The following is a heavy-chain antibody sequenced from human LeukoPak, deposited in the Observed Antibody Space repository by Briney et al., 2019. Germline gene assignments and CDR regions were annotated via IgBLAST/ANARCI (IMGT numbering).Heavy chain of an antibody. Sequence: VASVKVSCKASGYTFTSYGISWVRQAPGQGLEWMGGIIPIFGTANYAQKFQGRVTITADESTSTAYMELSSLRSEDTAVYYCARVAGLLYGDYGWADPRSPYYFDYWDQGTLVTVSS. CDR1: GYTFTSYG. V-gene: IGHV1-69*13. CDR2: IIPIFGTA. D-gene: IGHD4-17*01. J-gene: IGHJ4*02. CDR3: ARVAGLLYGDYGWADPRSPYYFDY.